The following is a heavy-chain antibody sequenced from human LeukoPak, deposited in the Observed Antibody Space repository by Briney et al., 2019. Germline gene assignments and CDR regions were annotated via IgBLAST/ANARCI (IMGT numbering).Heavy chain of an antibody. CDR1: GYTFTSYD. D-gene: IGHD3-3*01. J-gene: IGHJ5*02. CDR2: MNPNSGNT. CDR3: ARVRTYDFWSGYYTGENWFDP. V-gene: IGHV1-8*01. Sequence: ASVKVSCKASGYTFTSYDINWVRQATGQGLEWMGWMNPNSGNTGYAQKFQGRVTMTRNTSISTAYMELSSLRSEDTAVYYCARVRTYDFWSGYYTGENWFDPWGQGTLVTVSS.